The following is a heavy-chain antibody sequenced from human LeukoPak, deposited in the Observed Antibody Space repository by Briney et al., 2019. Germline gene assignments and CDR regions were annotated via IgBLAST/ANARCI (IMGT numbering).Heavy chain of an antibody. V-gene: IGHV3-7*01. J-gene: IGHJ4*02. D-gene: IGHD2-21*02. CDR2: IKHDGSEK. CDR1: GFTFSNYW. Sequence: GGSLRLSCAASGFTFSNYWMSWVRQAPGKGLEWVANIKHDGSEKYYVDSVRGRFTISRDNANNSLSLQVNILRVNDTAVDYCARGGGHAVTAAVSDHFDYWGQGTLVTVSS. CDR3: ARGGGHAVTAAVSDHFDY.